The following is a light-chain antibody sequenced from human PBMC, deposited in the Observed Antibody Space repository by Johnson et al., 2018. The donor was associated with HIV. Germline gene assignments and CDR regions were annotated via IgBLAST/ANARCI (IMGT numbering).Light chain of an antibody. J-gene: IGLJ1*01. V-gene: IGLV1-51*01. CDR1: SSNIGNNY. CDR2: DNN. Sequence: SVLTQPPSVSAAPGQKVTISCSGSSSNIGNNYVSWYQQLPGTAPKLLIYDNNKRPSGIPDRFSGSKSGTSATLGITGLQTGDEADYYCGTWDSSLSAGRYFFGTGTKATVL. CDR3: GTWDSSLSAGRYF.